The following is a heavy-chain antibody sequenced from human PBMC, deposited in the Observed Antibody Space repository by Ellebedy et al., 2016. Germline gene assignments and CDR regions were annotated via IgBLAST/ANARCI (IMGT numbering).Heavy chain of an antibody. CDR2: IKQDGSER. Sequence: GESLKISXVGSGFTFSSYWMSWVRQSPGKGLEWVANIKQDGSERYYVGSLKGRFTISRDNAKKSLYLQLNSLRPEDTAVYYCTRTLVASPGTSWGQGTLVTVSS. CDR3: TRTLVASPGTS. V-gene: IGHV3-7*04. CDR1: GFTFSSYW. D-gene: IGHD6-13*01. J-gene: IGHJ4*02.